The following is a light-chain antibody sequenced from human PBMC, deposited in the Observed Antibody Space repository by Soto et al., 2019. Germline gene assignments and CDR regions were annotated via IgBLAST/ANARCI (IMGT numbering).Light chain of an antibody. CDR1: SSDVGGYNY. V-gene: IGLV2-8*01. J-gene: IGLJ1*01. Sequence: QPVLTQPPSASGSPGQSVTISCTGTSSDVGGYNYVSWYQQYPGKAPKLMIYEVSKRPSGVPDRFSGSKSGNTASLTVSGLQAEDEADYYCSSNVGSNNFYVFGTGTKLTVL. CDR3: SSNVGSNNFYV. CDR2: EVS.